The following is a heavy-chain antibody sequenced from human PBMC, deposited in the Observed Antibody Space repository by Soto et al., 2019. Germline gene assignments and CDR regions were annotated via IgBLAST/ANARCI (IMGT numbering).Heavy chain of an antibody. CDR1: GVSFSSYA. Sequence: GGSLRLCCAASGVSFSSYAVSWVRQAPGKGLEWVSYISDSGTNTWYADSVKGRFTVSRDNSKNTLSLQMNSLRGEDTAVYYCAKIVVPAKNYFDSWGQGTLVTVSS. D-gene: IGHD2-21*02. J-gene: IGHJ4*02. CDR2: ISDSGTNT. CDR3: AKIVVPAKNYFDS. V-gene: IGHV3-23*01.